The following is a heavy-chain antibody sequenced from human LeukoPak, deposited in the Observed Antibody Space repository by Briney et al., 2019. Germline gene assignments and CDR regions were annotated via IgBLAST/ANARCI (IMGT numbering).Heavy chain of an antibody. CDR1: GGSISSNNYY. CDR3: ARHSFYYDSSGSYYYFDY. CDR2: IYYSGNT. V-gene: IGHV4-39*01. Sequence: SETLSLTCTVSGGSISSNNYYWGWIRQPPGKGLERIGSIYYSGNTYSNPSLKSRVTISVDTSKNQFSLKLSSVTAADTAVYYCARHSFYYDSSGSYYYFDYWGQGTLVTVSS. D-gene: IGHD3-22*01. J-gene: IGHJ4*02.